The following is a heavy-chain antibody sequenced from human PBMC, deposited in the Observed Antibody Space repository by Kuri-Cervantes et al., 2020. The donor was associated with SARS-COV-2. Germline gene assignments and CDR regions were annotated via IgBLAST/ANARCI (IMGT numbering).Heavy chain of an antibody. CDR2: INPDGSYT. Sequence: GESLKISCAASGFTFSGHWIHWVRQAPGKGLVWVSRINPDGSYTNNADSVKGRFTLSRDNAKNSLYLQMNSLRAEDTAVYYCARTLREMATIARYFDLWGRGTLVTVSS. D-gene: IGHD5-24*01. J-gene: IGHJ2*01. CDR1: GFTFSGHW. V-gene: IGHV3-74*01. CDR3: ARTLREMATIARYFDL.